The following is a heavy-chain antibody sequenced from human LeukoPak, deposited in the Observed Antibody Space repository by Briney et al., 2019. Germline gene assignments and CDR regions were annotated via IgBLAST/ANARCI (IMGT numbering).Heavy chain of an antibody. V-gene: IGHV3-23*01. Sequence: QPGGSLRLSCVGSGFTFSAYDIHWVRQGPGQGLEWVSGTSRSSGAHYTYSVNVRFTISRDNSKYTLYLQMDGLRAEDTNVYYCAQGGYFAFDMWGQGTMVTVSS. CDR3: AQGGYFAFDM. J-gene: IGHJ3*02. D-gene: IGHD2-2*03. CDR1: GFTFSAYD. CDR2: TSRSSGA.